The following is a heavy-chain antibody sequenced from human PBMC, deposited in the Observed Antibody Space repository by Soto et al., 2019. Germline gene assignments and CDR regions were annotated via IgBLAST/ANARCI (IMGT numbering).Heavy chain of an antibody. CDR1: GVSMISYY. D-gene: IGHD3-16*02. V-gene: IGHV4-59*08. CDR3: ARAIPLGGVIVPPSY. Sequence: PETLSLTCTVSGVSMISYYWSWIRQPPGRGLEWIGFIYYAGSTKYNPSLNSRVTISVDTSKNQFSLTVTSVTAADTAVYYCARAIPLGGVIVPPSYWGQGTLVTVS. CDR2: IYYAGST. J-gene: IGHJ4*02.